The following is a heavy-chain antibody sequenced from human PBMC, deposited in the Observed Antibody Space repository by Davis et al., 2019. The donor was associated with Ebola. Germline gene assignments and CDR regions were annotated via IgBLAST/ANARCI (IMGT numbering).Heavy chain of an antibody. Sequence: GESLKISCKGSGYSFTSYWIGWVRQMPGKGLEWMGIIYPGDSDTRYSPSFQDQVTISADKSISTAYLQWSSLKASDTAMYYCARRGIVVVTAKDAFDIWGQGTMVTVSS. CDR2: IYPGDSDT. D-gene: IGHD2-21*02. V-gene: IGHV5-51*01. CDR1: GYSFTSYW. J-gene: IGHJ3*02. CDR3: ARRGIVVVTAKDAFDI.